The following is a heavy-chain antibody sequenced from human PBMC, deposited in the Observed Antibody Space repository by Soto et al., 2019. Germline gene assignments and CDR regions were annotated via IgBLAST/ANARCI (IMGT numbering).Heavy chain of an antibody. Sequence: EVQLVESGGDLVQPGRSLRLYCEASGFLVSSTYMGWVRQAPGKGVEWVPGIYSGGNTHYADSVKGRFTISRDNSKNTPDHQMNSLRAEDTAVYYCSRGYRVVGAHGAGAFFEYWGQGTLVTVSS. CDR3: SRGYRVVGAHGAGAFFEY. CDR2: IYSGGNT. CDR1: GFLVSSTY. D-gene: IGHD2-15*01. V-gene: IGHV3-66*01. J-gene: IGHJ4*02.